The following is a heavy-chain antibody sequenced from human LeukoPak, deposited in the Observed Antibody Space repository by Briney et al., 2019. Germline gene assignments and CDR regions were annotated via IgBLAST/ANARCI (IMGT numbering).Heavy chain of an antibody. CDR2: INKNGDST. D-gene: IGHD6-19*01. J-gene: IGHJ4*02. CDR3: AREERGLAIDY. V-gene: IGHV3-64*01. Sequence: PGRSLRLSCAASGFTFSAHAMHWVRRAPGKGLEFVSAINKNGDSTYYANSVEGGFTISRDNSKSTLYLQLGSLRAEDMAVYYCAREERGLAIDYWGQGTQVTVSS. CDR1: GFTFSAHA.